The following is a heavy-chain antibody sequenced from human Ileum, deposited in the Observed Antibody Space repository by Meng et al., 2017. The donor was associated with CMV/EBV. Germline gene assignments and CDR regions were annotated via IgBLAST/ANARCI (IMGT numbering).Heavy chain of an antibody. D-gene: IGHD4-11*01. CDR1: AGSISGSGCY. J-gene: IGHJ4*02. V-gene: IGHV4-39*07. CDR3: AGGHLNTDHYYDY. CDR2: VCYSGNT. Sequence: VSAGSISGSGCYWGWIRQPPGQGPEWIGSVCYSGNTYYHPSLKSPVTMSVDTSKNQFSLQLRSVTAADTAVYYCAGGHLNTDHYYDYWGQGTLVTVSS.